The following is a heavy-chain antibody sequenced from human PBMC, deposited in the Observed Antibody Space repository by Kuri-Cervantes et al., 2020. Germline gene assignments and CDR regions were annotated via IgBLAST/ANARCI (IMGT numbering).Heavy chain of an antibody. Sequence: GGSLRLSCAASGFTFSNFWMHWVRQAPGKGLVWVSRINSDGSRTIYADSVKGRFTISRDNAKNSLFLQMNSLRPEDTGVYYCARPQFSSSPEFDNWGQGTLVTVSS. D-gene: IGHD6-6*01. CDR2: INSDGSRT. CDR3: ARPQFSSSPEFDN. V-gene: IGHV3-74*01. CDR1: GFTFSNFW. J-gene: IGHJ4*02.